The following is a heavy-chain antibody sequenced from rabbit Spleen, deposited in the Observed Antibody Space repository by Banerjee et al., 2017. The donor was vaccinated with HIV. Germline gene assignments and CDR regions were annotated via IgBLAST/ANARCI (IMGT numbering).Heavy chain of an antibody. Sequence: QSLEESGGGLVQPEGSLTLTCTASGVSFSGSSYMCWVRQAPGKGLEWIACINSFSGRPVYATWAKGRFTISKTSSTTVTLQMTSLTAADTATCFCARLNDINGDVGGGAANYVNVNDFHLWGPGTLVTVS. D-gene: IGHD2-1*01. J-gene: IGHJ4*01. CDR2: INSFSGRP. CDR3: ARLNDINGDVGGGAANYVNVNDFHL. CDR1: GVSFSGSSY. V-gene: IGHV1S40*01.